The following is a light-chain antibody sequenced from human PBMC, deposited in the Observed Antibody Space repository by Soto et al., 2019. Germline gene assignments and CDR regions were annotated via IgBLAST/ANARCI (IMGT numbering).Light chain of an antibody. Sequence: DIQLTQSPSSLSASIGDRVTITCRASQTVGRALNWYQHKPGTAPKLLIYGTFILQSGVPSRFSGSGSEPDFTLTISSLQPDDIGTYYCQQSANTPPYTFGQGTSLEI. J-gene: IGKJ2*01. V-gene: IGKV1-39*01. CDR3: QQSANTPPYT. CDR1: QTVGRA. CDR2: GTF.